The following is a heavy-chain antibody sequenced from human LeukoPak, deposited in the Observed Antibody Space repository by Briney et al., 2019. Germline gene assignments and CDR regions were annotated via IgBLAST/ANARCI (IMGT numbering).Heavy chain of an antibody. CDR1: GGSFSDYF. Sequence: PSETLSLTCAVYGGSFSDYFWSWIRQPPGRGLEWIGEINHSGIPNYNPSLKSRVTISVEASKNQFSLKLSSVTAADTAVYYCARDAGYTTHWGQGTLVTVSS. V-gene: IGHV4-34*01. J-gene: IGHJ4*02. CDR3: ARDAGYTTH. D-gene: IGHD6-13*01. CDR2: INHSGIP.